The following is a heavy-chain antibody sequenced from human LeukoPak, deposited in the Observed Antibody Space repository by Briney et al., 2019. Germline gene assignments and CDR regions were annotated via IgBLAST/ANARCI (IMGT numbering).Heavy chain of an antibody. D-gene: IGHD6-19*01. J-gene: IGHJ6*03. Sequence: ASVKVSCKASGYTFTGYYMHWVRQAPGQGLEWMGWINPNSGGTNYAQKFQGRVTVTRDTSISTAYMELSRLRSDDTAVYYCARDHSSGWANYYYYMDVWGKGTTVTVSS. V-gene: IGHV1-2*02. CDR2: INPNSGGT. CDR1: GYTFTGYY. CDR3: ARDHSSGWANYYYYMDV.